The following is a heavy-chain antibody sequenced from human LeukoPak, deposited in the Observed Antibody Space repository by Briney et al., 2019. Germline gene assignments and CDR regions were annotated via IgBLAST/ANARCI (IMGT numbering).Heavy chain of an antibody. CDR3: ARGARHTVVTPYYFDY. D-gene: IGHD4-23*01. V-gene: IGHV4-59*01. CDR1: GGSISSYY. Sequence: SETLSLTCTVSGGSISSYYWNWIRQPPGKGLEWIGYIYYSGSTNNPSLKSRVTISLETSKNQFSLKLSSVTAADTAVYYCARGARHTVVTPYYFDYWGQGTLVTVSS. CDR2: IYYSGST. J-gene: IGHJ4*02.